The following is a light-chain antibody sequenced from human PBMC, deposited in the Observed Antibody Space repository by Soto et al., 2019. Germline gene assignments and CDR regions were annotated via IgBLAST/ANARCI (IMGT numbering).Light chain of an antibody. J-gene: IGKJ2*01. CDR2: DAS. Sequence: EIVMTQSPATLSLSPGERATLSCRASQSVSGYLAWYQQKPGQAPRLLIYDASTRDTGIPARFSGSGSGTEFTLTISSLQSEDFAVYFCQQYNNWPRTFGKGTKLEIK. CDR1: QSVSGY. CDR3: QQYNNWPRT. V-gene: IGKV3-15*01.